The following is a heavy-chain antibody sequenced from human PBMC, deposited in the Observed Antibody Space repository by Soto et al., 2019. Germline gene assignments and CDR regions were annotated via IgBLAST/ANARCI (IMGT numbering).Heavy chain of an antibody. CDR3: ARRAVAAYYFDY. D-gene: IGHD6-19*01. J-gene: IGHJ4*02. CDR2: IWYDGSNK. CDR1: GFTFSSYG. V-gene: IGHV3-33*01. Sequence: QVQLVESGGGVVQPGRSLRLSCAASGFTFSSYGMHWVRQAPGKGLEWVAVIWYDGSNKYYADSVKGRFTISRDNSKNTLYLQMNSLRAEDTAVYYCARRAVAAYYFDYWGQGTLVTVSS.